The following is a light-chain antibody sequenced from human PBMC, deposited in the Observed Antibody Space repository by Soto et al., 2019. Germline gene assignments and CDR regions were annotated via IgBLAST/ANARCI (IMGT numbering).Light chain of an antibody. J-gene: IGKJ5*01. V-gene: IGKV3-20*01. Sequence: EVVLTQSPGTLSLSPGERATLSCRASQTVTRNYLAWHQHKPGQTPRLLIYGASNRATGIPDRFSGSGSGTDFTLTISRLEPEDFVVYYCQQYVNSPITFGQGTRLEIK. CDR1: QTVTRNY. CDR3: QQYVNSPIT. CDR2: GAS.